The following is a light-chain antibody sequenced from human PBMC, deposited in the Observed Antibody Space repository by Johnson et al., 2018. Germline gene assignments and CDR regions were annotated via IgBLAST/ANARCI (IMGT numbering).Light chain of an antibody. CDR2: ENN. CDR1: SSNIGNNY. V-gene: IGLV1-51*02. Sequence: QSVLTQPPSVSAAPGQKVTISCSGSSSNIGNNYVSWYQQLPGTAPKLLIYENNKRPSGIPDRFSGPKSGTSATLGITGLQTGDEADYYCGTWDSSLSAGNVFGTGTKCTVL. J-gene: IGLJ1*01. CDR3: GTWDSSLSAGNV.